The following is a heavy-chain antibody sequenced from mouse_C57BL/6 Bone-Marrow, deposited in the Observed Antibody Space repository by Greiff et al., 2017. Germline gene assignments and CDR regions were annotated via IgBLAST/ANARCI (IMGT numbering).Heavy chain of an antibody. D-gene: IGHD1-1*01. CDR3: TRGGTTVVFDY. CDR2: IDPENGDT. Sequence: VQLQQSGAELVGPGASVKLSCTASGFNIKDDYMHWVKQRPEQGLEWIGWIDPENGDTEYASKFQGKATITADTSSNTAYLQLSSLTSEDTAVYYCTRGGTTVVFDYWGQGTTLTVSS. J-gene: IGHJ2*01. CDR1: GFNIKDDY. V-gene: IGHV14-4*01.